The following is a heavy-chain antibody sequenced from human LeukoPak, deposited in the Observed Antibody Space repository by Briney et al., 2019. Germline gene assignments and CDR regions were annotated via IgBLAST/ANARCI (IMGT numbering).Heavy chain of an antibody. V-gene: IGHV4-59*01. J-gene: IGHJ4*02. Sequence: PSETLSLTCTVSGGSISSYYWSWIRQPPGKGLEWIGYIYYSGSTNYNPSLKSRVTISVDTSKNQFSLKLSSVTAADTAVYYCARGYMGAKGEDYWGQGTLVTVSS. CDR1: GGSISSYY. CDR3: ARGYMGAKGEDY. CDR2: IYYSGST. D-gene: IGHD1-26*01.